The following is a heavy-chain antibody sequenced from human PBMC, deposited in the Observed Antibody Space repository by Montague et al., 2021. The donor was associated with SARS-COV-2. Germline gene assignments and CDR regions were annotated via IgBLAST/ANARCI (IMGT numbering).Heavy chain of an antibody. V-gene: IGHV3-74*01. CDR3: AGSSQYFGY. Sequence: SLRLSCAASGFTFGTSWMHWVRQAPGKGLVWVSRINSDGSTTTYADSAKGRFTISRDNAKNTVYLQMNSLRDEDTAVYYCAGSSQYFGYWGQGTLVTVSS. J-gene: IGHJ4*02. D-gene: IGHD3-10*01. CDR1: GFTFGTSW. CDR2: INSDGSTT.